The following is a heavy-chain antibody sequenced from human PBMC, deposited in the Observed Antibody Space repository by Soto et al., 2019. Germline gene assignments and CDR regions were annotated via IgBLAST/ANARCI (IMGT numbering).Heavy chain of an antibody. CDR3: IRSYTASYYYYGMDV. D-gene: IGHD2-2*02. Sequence: PVGSLRLSCAASGFTFSNAWMSWVRQAPGKGLEWVGRIKSKTDGGTTDYAAPVKGRFTISRDDSKNTLYLQMNSLKTEDTAVYYCIRSYTASYYYYGMDVWGQGTTVTVSS. CDR2: IKSKTDGGTT. V-gene: IGHV3-15*01. J-gene: IGHJ6*02. CDR1: GFTFSNAW.